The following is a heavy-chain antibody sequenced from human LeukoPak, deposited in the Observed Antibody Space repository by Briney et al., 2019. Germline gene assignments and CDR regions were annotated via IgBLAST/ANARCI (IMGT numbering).Heavy chain of an antibody. V-gene: IGHV1-2*02. CDR2: INPNSGGT. D-gene: IGHD5-24*01. CDR3: ARSRDGSPEYMDV. J-gene: IGHJ6*03. CDR1: GYTFTGYY. Sequence: GASVKVSCKASGYTFTGYYMHWVRQAPGQGLEWMGWINPNSGGTNYAQKFQGRVTMTRDTSASTAYMELSSLRSEDTAVYYCARSRDGSPEYMDVWGKGTTVSVSS.